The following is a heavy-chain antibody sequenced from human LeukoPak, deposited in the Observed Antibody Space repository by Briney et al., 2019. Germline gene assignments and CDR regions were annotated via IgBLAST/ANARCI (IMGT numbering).Heavy chain of an antibody. D-gene: IGHD3-16*01. Sequence: SETLSLTCAVYGGSFSGYYWSWIRQPPEKGLEWIGEINHSGSTNYNPSLKSRVTISVDTSKNQFSLKLSSVTAADTAVYYCARDAFTRWYFDYWGQGTLVTVSS. J-gene: IGHJ4*02. CDR3: ARDAFTRWYFDY. CDR2: INHSGST. V-gene: IGHV4-34*01. CDR1: GGSFSGYY.